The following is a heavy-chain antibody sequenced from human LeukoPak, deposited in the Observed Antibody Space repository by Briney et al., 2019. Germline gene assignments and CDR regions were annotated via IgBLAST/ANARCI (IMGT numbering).Heavy chain of an antibody. CDR3: ARGIRMGMIVVAHFDY. Sequence: SETLSLTCTVSGYSISSGYYWGWIRQPPGKGLEWIGSIYHSGSTYYNPSLKSRVTISVDTSKNQFSLKLSSVTAADTAVYYCARGIRMGMIVVAHFDYWGQGTLVTVSS. J-gene: IGHJ4*02. V-gene: IGHV4-38-2*02. CDR2: IYHSGST. D-gene: IGHD3-22*01. CDR1: GYSISSGYY.